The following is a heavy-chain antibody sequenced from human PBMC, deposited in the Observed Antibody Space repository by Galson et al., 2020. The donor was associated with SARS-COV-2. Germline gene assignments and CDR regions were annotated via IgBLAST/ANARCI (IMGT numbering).Heavy chain of an antibody. V-gene: IGHV3-15*01. D-gene: IGHD4-17*01. CDR1: GFTFSNAW. CDR2: IKSKTDGGTT. CDR3: TTDLTTVTTNAFDI. Sequence: GGSLRLSCAASGFTFSNAWMSWVRQAPGKGLEWVGRIKSKTDGGTTDYAAPVKGRFTISRDDSKNTLYLQMNSLKTEDTAVYYCTTDLTTVTTNAFDIWGKGTMVTVSS. J-gene: IGHJ3*02.